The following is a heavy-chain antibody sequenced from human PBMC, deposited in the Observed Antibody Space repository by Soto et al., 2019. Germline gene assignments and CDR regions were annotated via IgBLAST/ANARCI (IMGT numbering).Heavy chain of an antibody. Sequence: ASVKVSCKASGYTFTRYTMNWVRQAPGQRLEWMGWINPDNGNTKSSQKFQDRVIITRDTSASTAYMDLSSLRSEDTAVYYCARAHTPIIAVAGDAFDIWGQGTMVTVSS. CDR2: INPDNGNT. CDR1: GYTFTRYT. D-gene: IGHD6-19*01. CDR3: ARAHTPIIAVAGDAFDI. J-gene: IGHJ3*02. V-gene: IGHV1-3*01.